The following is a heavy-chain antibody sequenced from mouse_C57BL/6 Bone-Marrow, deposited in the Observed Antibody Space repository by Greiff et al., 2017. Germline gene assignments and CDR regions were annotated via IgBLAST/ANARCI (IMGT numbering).Heavy chain of an antibody. J-gene: IGHJ1*03. CDR1: GYAFTNYL. V-gene: IGHV1-54*01. Sequence: QVQLQQSGAELVRPGTSVKVSCKASGYAFTNYLIEWVKQRPGQGLEWIGVINPGSGGTNYNEKFKGKATLTADKSSSTAYMQSSSLTSEDSAVYFCARWGYYVTRSDWYVDGWGTGT. D-gene: IGHD2-3*01. CDR2: INPGSGGT. CDR3: ARWGYYVTRSDWYVDG.